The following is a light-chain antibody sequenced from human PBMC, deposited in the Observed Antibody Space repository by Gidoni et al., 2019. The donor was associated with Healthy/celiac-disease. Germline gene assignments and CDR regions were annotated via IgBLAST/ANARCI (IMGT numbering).Light chain of an antibody. J-gene: IGKJ2*04. CDR3: QQYGSSPSS. Sequence: DIVLTQPPGTLSLSPGERATRSCRASQSVSSSYLTWYQQKPGQAPRLLIYGASSRATGIPDRFSGSGSGTDFTLTISRLEPEDVAVYYCQQYGSSPSSFXQXTKLEIK. CDR2: GAS. V-gene: IGKV3-20*01. CDR1: QSVSSSY.